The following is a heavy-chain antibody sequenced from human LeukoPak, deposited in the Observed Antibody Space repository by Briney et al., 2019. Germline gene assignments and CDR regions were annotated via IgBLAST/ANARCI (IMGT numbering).Heavy chain of an antibody. CDR1: GFTFSDHY. Sequence: GGSLRLSCAASGFTFSDHYMSWIRQAPGRGLEWLSYISGDGGATHSADSVKGRFTISRHNAEKSLYLQMNNLRAEDTAVYYCAREDPYGDPNPYFDNWGQGTLVTVSS. D-gene: IGHD2-21*02. V-gene: IGHV3-11*01. CDR3: AREDPYGDPNPYFDN. J-gene: IGHJ4*02. CDR2: ISGDGGAT.